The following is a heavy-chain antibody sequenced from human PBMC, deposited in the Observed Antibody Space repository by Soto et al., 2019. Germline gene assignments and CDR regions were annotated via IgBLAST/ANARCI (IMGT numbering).Heavy chain of an antibody. D-gene: IGHD4-17*01. V-gene: IGHV5-10-1*01. Sequence: GESLKISCKGSGYSFTSYWISWVRQMPGKGLEWMGRIDPSDSYTNYSPSFQGHVTISADKSISTAYLQWSSLKASDTAMYYCARRALREDYGDYKMDVWGQGTTVTVSS. CDR2: IDPSDSYT. CDR3: ARRALREDYGDYKMDV. CDR1: GYSFTSYW. J-gene: IGHJ6*02.